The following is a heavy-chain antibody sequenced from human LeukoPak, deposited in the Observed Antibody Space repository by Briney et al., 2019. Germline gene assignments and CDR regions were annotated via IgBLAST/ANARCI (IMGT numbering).Heavy chain of an antibody. V-gene: IGHV3-64D*06. CDR2: ISINGGST. CDR1: GFSFSKFV. J-gene: IGHJ4*02. Sequence: GGSLRLSCSASGFSFSKFVMHWVRQAPGKGLEYVSAISINGGSTYYTDSVKGRFTISRDNSKNTLYLQMSGLRDEDTAVYYYVKPSISAAGTDHWGQGTLVTVSS. D-gene: IGHD6-13*01. CDR3: VKPSISAAGTDH.